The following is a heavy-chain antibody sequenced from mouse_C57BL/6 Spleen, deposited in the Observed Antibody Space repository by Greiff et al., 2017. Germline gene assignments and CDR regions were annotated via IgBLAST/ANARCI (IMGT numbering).Heavy chain of an antibody. J-gene: IGHJ2*01. Sequence: QVQLQQPGAELVMPGASVKLSCKASGYTFTSYWMHWVKQRPGQGLEWIGEIDPSDSYTNYNQKFKGKSTLTVDKSSSTAYMQLSSLTSDDSAVYYGARRGTYYSNYPYYLDYWGQGTTLTVAS. CDR1: GYTFTSYW. CDR2: IDPSDSYT. D-gene: IGHD2-5*01. CDR3: ARRGTYYSNYPYYLDY. V-gene: IGHV1-69*01.